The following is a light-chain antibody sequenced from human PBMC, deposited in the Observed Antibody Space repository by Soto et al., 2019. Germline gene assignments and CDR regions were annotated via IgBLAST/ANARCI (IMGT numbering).Light chain of an antibody. Sequence: EIVLTQSPATLSLSPGERVTLSCRASQSVSSYLAWYQQKPGQAPRLLIYDASNRATGIPARFSGSGSGTDFTLTISSLEPEDFAVYYCQQRSNWPRGSLTFGGGTKVEIK. CDR1: QSVSSY. CDR3: QQRSNWPRGSLT. V-gene: IGKV3-11*01. J-gene: IGKJ4*01. CDR2: DAS.